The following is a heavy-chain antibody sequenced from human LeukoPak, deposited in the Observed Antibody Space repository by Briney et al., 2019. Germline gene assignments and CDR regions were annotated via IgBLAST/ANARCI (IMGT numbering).Heavy chain of an antibody. CDR1: GGSISSSSYY. J-gene: IGHJ4*02. D-gene: IGHD5-24*01. Sequence: PSETLSLTCTVSGGSISSSSYYWGWIRQPPGKGLEWIGSIYYSGSTYYNPSLKSRVTISVDTSKNQFSLKLSSVTAADTAVYYCATPPGPFVATIMWGQGTLVTVSS. CDR2: IYYSGST. V-gene: IGHV4-39*01. CDR3: ATPPGPFVATIM.